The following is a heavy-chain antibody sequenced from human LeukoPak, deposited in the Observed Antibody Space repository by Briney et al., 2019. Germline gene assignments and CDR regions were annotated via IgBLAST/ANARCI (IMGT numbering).Heavy chain of an antibody. CDR3: ASDCSGGSLRY. D-gene: IGHD2-15*01. CDR1: GFSFSSYS. Sequence: GGSLRLSCAASGFSFSSYSMNWVRQAPGKGLEWISYISSGSSTIFYADSVKGRFTISRDNAKNSLYLQMNSLRAEDTAVYYCASDCSGGSLRYWGQGTLVTVPS. J-gene: IGHJ4*02. CDR2: ISSGSSTI. V-gene: IGHV3-48*01.